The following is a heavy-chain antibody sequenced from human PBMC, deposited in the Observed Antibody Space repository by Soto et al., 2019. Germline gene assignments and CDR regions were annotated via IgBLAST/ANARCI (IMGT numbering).Heavy chain of an antibody. CDR3: AKRQTDIVVVPARGLVPYYYYGMDV. V-gene: IGHV3-23*01. Sequence: EVQLLESGGGLVQPGGSLRLSCAASGFTFSSYAMSWVRQAPGKGLEWVSAISGSGGSTYYADSVKGRFTISTDNSKNTLYLQMNSLRAEDTAVYYCAKRQTDIVVVPARGLVPYYYYGMDVWGQGTTVTVSS. CDR2: ISGSGGST. CDR1: GFTFSSYA. J-gene: IGHJ6*02. D-gene: IGHD2-2*01.